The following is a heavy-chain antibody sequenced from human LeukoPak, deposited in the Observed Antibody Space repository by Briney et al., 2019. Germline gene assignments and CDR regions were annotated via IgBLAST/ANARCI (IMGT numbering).Heavy chain of an antibody. J-gene: IGHJ4*02. V-gene: IGHV4-30-4*08. CDR2: IYYSGST. CDR3: DGYEYSSTNFDY. D-gene: IGHD6-6*01. Sequence: LQTLSLTCTVSGGSISSGDYYWSWIRQPPGKGLEWIGYIYYSGSTYYNPSLKSRVTISVDTSKNQFSLKFSSVTAADTAVYYCDGYEYSSTNFDYWGQGTLVTVSS. CDR1: GGSISSGDYY.